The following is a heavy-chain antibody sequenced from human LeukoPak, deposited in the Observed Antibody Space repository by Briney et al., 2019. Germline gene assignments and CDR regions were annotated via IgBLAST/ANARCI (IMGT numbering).Heavy chain of an antibody. V-gene: IGHV4-34*01. D-gene: IGHD4-11*01. CDR1: GGSFSGYY. CDR3: ARDLSEKYSIDY. CDR2: INHSGST. J-gene: IGHJ4*02. Sequence: ASETLSLTCAVYGGSFSGYYWSWIRQPPGKGLEWIGEINHSGSTNYNPSLKSRVTISVDTSKNQFSLKLSSVTAADTAIYYCARDLSEKYSIDYWGQGTLVTVSS.